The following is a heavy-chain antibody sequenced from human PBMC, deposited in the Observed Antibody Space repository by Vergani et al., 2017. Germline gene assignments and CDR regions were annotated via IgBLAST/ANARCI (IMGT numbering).Heavy chain of an antibody. J-gene: IGHJ4*02. Sequence: EVQLLESGGGLVQPGGSLRLTCAASEFTFSNYAMNWVRQAPGKGLEWVSGISGSGVSAYYTDSVKGRFTISRDNSKNMLFLQMNNLRTEDTAIYYCAKQYFVSGNYHFDYWCQGTLVTVSS. CDR2: ISGSGVSA. V-gene: IGHV3-23*01. CDR1: EFTFSNYA. CDR3: AKQYFVSGNYHFDY. D-gene: IGHD3-10*01.